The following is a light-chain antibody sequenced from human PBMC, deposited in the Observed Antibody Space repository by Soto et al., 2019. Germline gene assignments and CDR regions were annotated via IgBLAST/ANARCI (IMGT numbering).Light chain of an antibody. J-gene: IGKJ4*01. CDR3: QQYGSSPLT. CDR1: QSVSSSF. Sequence: EIVLTXXPXTLSLSPGERATLSCRASQSVSSSFLAWYQQKPGQAPRLLIYGASSRATGIPDRFSGSGSGTDFTLTISRLEPEDVAVYYCQQYGSSPLTFGGGTKVEIK. V-gene: IGKV3-20*01. CDR2: GAS.